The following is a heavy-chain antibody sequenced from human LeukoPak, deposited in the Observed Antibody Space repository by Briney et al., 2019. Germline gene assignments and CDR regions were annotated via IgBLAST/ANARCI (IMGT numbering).Heavy chain of an antibody. Sequence: GGSLRLSCAASGFTFSSYAMSWVRQAPGKRLEWVSAISGSGGSTYYADSVKGRFTISRDNSKNTLYLQMNSLRAEDTAVYYCAKVGGRSWFYFDNWGQGTVVTVSS. J-gene: IGHJ4*02. V-gene: IGHV3-23*01. CDR1: GFTFSSYA. D-gene: IGHD6-13*01. CDR3: AKVGGRSWFYFDN. CDR2: ISGSGGST.